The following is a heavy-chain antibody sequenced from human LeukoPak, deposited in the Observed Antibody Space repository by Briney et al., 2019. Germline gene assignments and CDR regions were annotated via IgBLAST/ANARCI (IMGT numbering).Heavy chain of an antibody. CDR1: GGTFSSYA. J-gene: IGHJ4*02. V-gene: IGHV1-69*01. CDR3: ARNGIAVAGTGFFDY. CDR2: IIPIFGTA. D-gene: IGHD6-19*01. Sequence: SVKVSCKASGGTFSSYAISWVRQAPGQGLEWMGGIIPIFGTANYAQKFQGRVTITADESTSTAYMELSSLRSEDTAVYYCARNGIAVAGTGFFDYWGQGTLVTVSS.